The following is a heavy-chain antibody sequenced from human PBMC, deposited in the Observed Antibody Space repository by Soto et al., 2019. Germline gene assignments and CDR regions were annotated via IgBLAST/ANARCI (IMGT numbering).Heavy chain of an antibody. V-gene: IGHV1-69*01. D-gene: IGHD3-22*01. J-gene: IGHJ4*02. CDR1: GGTFSSYA. Sequence: QVQLVQSGAEVKKPGSSVKVSCKASGGTFSSYAISWVRQAPGQGLEWMGGIIPIFGTANYAQKFQGRVTITADESTSTAYMELSGLRSEDTAVYYCARSLTSYDSSGYYYSTDFDYWGQGTLVTVSS. CDR2: IIPIFGTA. CDR3: ARSLTSYDSSGYYYSTDFDY.